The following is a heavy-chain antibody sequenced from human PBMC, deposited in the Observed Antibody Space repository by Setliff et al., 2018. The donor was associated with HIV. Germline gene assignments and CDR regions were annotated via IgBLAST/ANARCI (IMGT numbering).Heavy chain of an antibody. CDR2: IYYSGGT. J-gene: IGHJ4*02. Sequence: SETLSLTCTVSGGSISSSSYYWAWIRQPSGRGLEWIGSIYYSGGTYYKSSLKSRLIISLDTSKNQFSLNLRSVTAADTAVYFCASGGHRLHDYWGQGTLVTVSS. CDR1: GGSISSSSYY. V-gene: IGHV4-39*07. CDR3: ASGGHRLHDY. D-gene: IGHD1-26*01.